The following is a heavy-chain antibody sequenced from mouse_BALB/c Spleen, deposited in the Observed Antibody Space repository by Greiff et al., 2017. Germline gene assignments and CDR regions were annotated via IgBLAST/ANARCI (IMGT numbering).Heavy chain of an antibody. J-gene: IGHJ2*01. CDR3: ARAIYYDYDAHFDY. CDR1: GFSLTSYG. D-gene: IGHD2-4*01. V-gene: IGHV2-9*02. Sequence: VHLVESGPGLVAPSQSLSITCTVSGFSLTSYGVHWVRQPPGKGLEWLGVIWAGGSTNYNSALMSRLSISKDNSKSQVFLKMNSLQTDDTAMYYCARAIYYDYDAHFDYWGQGTTLTVSS. CDR2: IWAGGST.